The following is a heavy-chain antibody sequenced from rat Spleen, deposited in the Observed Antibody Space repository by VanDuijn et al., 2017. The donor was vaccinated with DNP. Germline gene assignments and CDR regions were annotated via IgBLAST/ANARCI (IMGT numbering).Heavy chain of an antibody. CDR2: ISHNGGYT. CDR1: GFNFDDHW. CDR3: ATHDWDY. Sequence: EVKLVESGGGLVQPGGSLKLSCAASGFNFDDHWMGWVRQAPGKGLEWVASISHNGGYTYYRDSVKGRFTISRDNAKSTLYVQMDSLRSEDTATYYCATHDWDYWGQGVMVTVSS. D-gene: IGHD4-2*01. V-gene: IGHV5-25*01. J-gene: IGHJ2*01.